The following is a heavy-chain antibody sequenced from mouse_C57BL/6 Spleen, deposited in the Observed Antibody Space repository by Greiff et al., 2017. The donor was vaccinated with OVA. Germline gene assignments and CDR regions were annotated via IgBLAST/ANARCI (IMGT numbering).Heavy chain of an antibody. CDR2: IDPSDSET. V-gene: IGHV1-52*01. CDR1: GYTFTSCW. J-gene: IGHJ2*01. CDR3: ARRTTPHYFDY. Sequence: QVQLQQPGAELVRPGSSVKLSCKASGYTFTSCWMHWVKQRPIQGLEWIGNIDPSDSETHYNQKFKDKATLTVDKSSSTAYMQLSSLTSEDSAVYYCARRTTPHYFDYWGQGTTLTVSS. D-gene: IGHD4-1*02.